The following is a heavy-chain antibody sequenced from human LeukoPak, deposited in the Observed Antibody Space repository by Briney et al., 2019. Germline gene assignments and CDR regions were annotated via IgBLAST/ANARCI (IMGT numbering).Heavy chain of an antibody. Sequence: SVKVSCKASGGTFSSYAISWVRQAPGQGLEWMGRIIPILGIANYAQKFQGRVTITADKSTSTAYMELSSLRSEDTAVYYCAVTYCSSTSCYTKNFDYWGQGTLVTVSS. CDR1: GGTFSSYA. J-gene: IGHJ4*02. D-gene: IGHD2-2*02. V-gene: IGHV1-69*04. CDR2: IIPILGIA. CDR3: AVTYCSSTSCYTKNFDY.